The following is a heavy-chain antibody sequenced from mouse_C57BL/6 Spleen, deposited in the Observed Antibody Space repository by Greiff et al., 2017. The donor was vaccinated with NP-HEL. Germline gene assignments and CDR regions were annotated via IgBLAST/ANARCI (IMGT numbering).Heavy chain of an antibody. D-gene: IGHD3-3*01. CDR3: ARWGGRYFDV. Sequence: VKLQQPGAELVKPGASVKLSCKASGYTFTSYWMHWVKQRPGQGLEWIGMIHPNSGSTNYNEKFKSKATLTVDKSSSTAYMQLSSLTSEDSAVYYCARWGGRYFDVWGTGTTVTVSS. V-gene: IGHV1-64*01. CDR2: IHPNSGST. J-gene: IGHJ1*03. CDR1: GYTFTSYW.